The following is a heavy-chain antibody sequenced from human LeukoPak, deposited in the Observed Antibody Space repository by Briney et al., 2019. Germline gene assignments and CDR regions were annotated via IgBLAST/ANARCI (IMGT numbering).Heavy chain of an antibody. CDR2: IWYDGSNK. CDR3: TRGHYGLDV. V-gene: IGHV3-33*01. J-gene: IGHJ6*02. CDR1: GFTFSSYG. Sequence: PGRALRLSCAASGFTFSSYGMHWVRLAPGKGLEWVAVIWYDGSNKYYADSVKGRFTISRDNSKNTLYLQMNSLRAEDTAVYYCTRGHYGLDVWGQGTTVTVSS.